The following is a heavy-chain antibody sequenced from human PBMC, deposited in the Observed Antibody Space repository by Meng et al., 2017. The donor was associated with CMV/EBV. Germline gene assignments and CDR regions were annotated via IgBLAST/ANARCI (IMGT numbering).Heavy chain of an antibody. CDR1: GLTFSIYW. CDR2: IQQDGSEK. Sequence: SLRLSCSASGLTFSIYWMTWVRQAPGKGLEWVANIQQDGSEKYYVDSVKDRFTISRDNAKNSLYLQMNSLRAEDTAVYYCSRDFLYWGQGALVTVSS. J-gene: IGHJ4*02. V-gene: IGHV3-7*03. CDR3: SRDFLY.